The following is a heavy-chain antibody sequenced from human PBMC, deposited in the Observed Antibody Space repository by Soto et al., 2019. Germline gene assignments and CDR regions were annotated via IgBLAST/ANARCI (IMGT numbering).Heavy chain of an antibody. CDR3: CSLDYGQWY. CDR2: INPRSGGT. Sequence: GASVKVSCKASGYTFTSHHMHWVRQVPGEGLDWMGMINPRSGGTNSPQKFQGRVTMTRDTSTSTVYMELSSLRSEDTAVYYCCSLDYGQWYWG. V-gene: IGHV1-46*03. D-gene: IGHD3-10*01. CDR1: GYTFTSHH. J-gene: IGHJ4*01.